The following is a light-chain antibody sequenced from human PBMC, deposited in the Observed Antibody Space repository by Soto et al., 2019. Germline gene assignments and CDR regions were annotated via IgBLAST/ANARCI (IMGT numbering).Light chain of an antibody. CDR3: QSYDSSLNTYV. CDR1: SSNIGAGYD. Sequence: QSVLTQPPSVSGAPGQRVTITCTGSSSNIGAGYDVHWYQQLPGTSPKLLIYGNTNRPSGVPARFSGSNSGTSASASLALTGLQAGDEADYYCQSYDSSLNTYVFGPGTKVTVL. CDR2: GNT. J-gene: IGLJ1*01. V-gene: IGLV1-40*01.